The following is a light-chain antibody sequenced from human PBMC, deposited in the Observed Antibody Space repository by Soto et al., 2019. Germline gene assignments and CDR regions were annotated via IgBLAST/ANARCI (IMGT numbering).Light chain of an antibody. Sequence: DIQMTQSPSTLSASVGDRVTITCRASQTISSWLAWYQQKPGKAPNLLIYKASSLEPGVPSRFSASGSGTEFTLTISCLQPDDFATYYCQQYNNYPRTFGQGTKVEIK. V-gene: IGKV1-5*03. CDR3: QQYNNYPRT. CDR2: KAS. CDR1: QTISSW. J-gene: IGKJ1*01.